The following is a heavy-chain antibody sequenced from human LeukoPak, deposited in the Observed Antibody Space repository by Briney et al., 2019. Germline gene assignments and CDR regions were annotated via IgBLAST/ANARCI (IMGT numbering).Heavy chain of an antibody. Sequence: GGSLRLSCAASGFTFSSYAMTWVRQAPGKGLEWVANIKQDGSEKNYVDSVKGRITISRDNAKNSVDLQMNSLRAEDTAVYYCARGRAYCGGDCYPTYYYYYYMDVWGKGTTVTVSS. V-gene: IGHV3-7*01. CDR1: GFTFSSYA. D-gene: IGHD2-21*02. CDR2: IKQDGSEK. J-gene: IGHJ6*03. CDR3: ARGRAYCGGDCYPTYYYYYYMDV.